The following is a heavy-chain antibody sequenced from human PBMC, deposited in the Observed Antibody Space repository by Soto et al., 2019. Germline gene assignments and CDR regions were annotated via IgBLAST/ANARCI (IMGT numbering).Heavy chain of an antibody. V-gene: IGHV1-18*01. CDR3: ARKAGSSSCFDL. D-gene: IGHD6-6*01. CDR2: ISTYDGNT. Sequence: ASVKVSCNPSGYTFFTYCITWVRQALGQGLEWMGGISTYDGNTAYAQKLQRRVTMTTDTSTRTADMVLRSLRSDDTAVYYCARKAGSSSCFDLWGQGTLVTVSS. CDR1: GYTFFTYC. J-gene: IGHJ5*02.